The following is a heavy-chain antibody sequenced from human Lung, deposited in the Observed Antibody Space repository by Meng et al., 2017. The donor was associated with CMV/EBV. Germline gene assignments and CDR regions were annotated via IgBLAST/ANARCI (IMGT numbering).Heavy chain of an antibody. V-gene: IGHV3-23*03. J-gene: IGHJ6*04. CDR3: AKGKWGGYYYYYGMDV. CDR2: IYSGDDST. CDR1: GFTFSTFA. D-gene: IGHD1-26*01. Sequence: GESXKISCAASGFTFSTFAMSWVRQAPGKGLQWVSVIYSGDDSTYYADSVKGRFTISRDNSKNMLYLQMNSLRAEDSDVYFCAKGKWGGYYYYYGMDVWGGGXTVTVSS.